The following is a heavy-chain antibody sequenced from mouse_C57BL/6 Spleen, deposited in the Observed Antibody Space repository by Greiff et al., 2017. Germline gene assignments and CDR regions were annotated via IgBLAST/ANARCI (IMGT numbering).Heavy chain of an antibody. D-gene: IGHD2-5*01. J-gene: IGHJ3*01. V-gene: IGHV7-3*01. CDR2: IRNKANGYTS. Sequence: VKLVESGGGLVQPGGSLSLSCAASGFTFTDYYMSWVRQPPGKALEWLGFIRNKANGYTSEYSSSEKGRFTISRDNTPSILYLTITALEAEDSSTYYCARSPAYYSNYGWFADWGQGTLVTVSA. CDR1: GFTFTDYY. CDR3: ARSPAYYSNYGWFAD.